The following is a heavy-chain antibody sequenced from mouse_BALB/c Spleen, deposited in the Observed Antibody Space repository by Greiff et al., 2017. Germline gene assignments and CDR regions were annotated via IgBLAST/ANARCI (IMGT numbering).Heavy chain of an antibody. CDR3: ARSYYRYDYYYAMDY. CDR1: GFTFSSYA. CDR2: ISSGGSYT. Sequence: EVQLVESGGGLVKPGGSLKLSCAASGFTFSSYAMPWVRQTPEKRLEWVATISSGGSYTYYPDSVKGRFTISRDNAKNTLYLQMSSLRSEDTAMYYCARSYYRYDYYYAMDYWGQGTSVTVSS. D-gene: IGHD2-14*01. V-gene: IGHV5-9-3*01. J-gene: IGHJ4*01.